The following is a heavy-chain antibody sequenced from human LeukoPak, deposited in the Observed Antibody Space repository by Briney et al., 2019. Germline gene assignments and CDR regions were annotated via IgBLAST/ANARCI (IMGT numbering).Heavy chain of an antibody. V-gene: IGHV4-4*07. CDR1: GGSISSYY. D-gene: IGHD3-22*01. CDR2: IYTSGST. CDR3: ARGVSYYYDSSGYYRWFDP. J-gene: IGHJ5*02. Sequence: SETLSLTCTVSGGSISSYYWSWIRQPAGKGLEWIGRIYTSGSTNYNPSLKSRVTMSVDTSKNQFSLKLSSVTAADTAVYYCARGVSYYYDSSGYYRWFDPWGQGTLVTVSS.